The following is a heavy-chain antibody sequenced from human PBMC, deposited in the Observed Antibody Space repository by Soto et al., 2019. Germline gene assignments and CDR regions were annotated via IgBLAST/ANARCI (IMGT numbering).Heavy chain of an antibody. CDR2: ISYDGTNK. CDR1: GFSFSISP. V-gene: IGHV3-30-3*01. J-gene: IGHJ4*02. Sequence: QVQLVESGGGVVQPGRSLRLSCAASGFSFSISPMHWVRQAPGKGPVWVALISYDGTNKFYADSVKGRFTISRDNSKSTLDLQVDSLRPEDAAVYYCARDPKTSGGQHWAFNYFDSWGQGTLVTVSS. CDR3: ARDPKTSGGQHWAFNYFDS. D-gene: IGHD7-27*01.